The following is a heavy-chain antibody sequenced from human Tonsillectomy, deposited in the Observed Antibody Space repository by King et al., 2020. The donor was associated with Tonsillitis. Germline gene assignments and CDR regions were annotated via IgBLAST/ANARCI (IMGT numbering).Heavy chain of an antibody. D-gene: IGHD3-3*01. CDR3: AKDLGYDFWTHLGY. CDR2: ISYDGSNK. Sequence: VQLVQSGGGVVQPGRSLRLSCAASGFTFSSYGMHWVRQAPGKGLEWVAVISYDGSNKYYADSVKGRFTISRDNSKNTLYLQMNSLRAEDTAVYYCAKDLGYDFWTHLGYWGQGTQVTVSS. CDR1: GFTFSSYG. J-gene: IGHJ4*02. V-gene: IGHV3-30*18.